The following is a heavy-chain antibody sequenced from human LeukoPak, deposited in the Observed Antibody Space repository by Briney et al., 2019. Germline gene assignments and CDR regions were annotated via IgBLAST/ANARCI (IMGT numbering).Heavy chain of an antibody. CDR2: MNPNSGNT. Sequence: ASVEVSCKASGYTCTRYGINWVRQATGQGLEWMGWMNPNSGNTGYAQKFQSRVTMTRNTSISTAYMELSSLRSEDTAVYYCARGATVYCGGDCYTDYWGQGTLVTVSS. J-gene: IGHJ4*02. CDR1: GYTCTRYG. D-gene: IGHD2-21*02. CDR3: ARGATVYCGGDCYTDY. V-gene: IGHV1-8*01.